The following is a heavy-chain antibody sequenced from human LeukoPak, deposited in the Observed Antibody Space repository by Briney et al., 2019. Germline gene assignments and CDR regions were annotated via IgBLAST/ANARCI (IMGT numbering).Heavy chain of an antibody. D-gene: IGHD6-6*01. J-gene: IGHJ4*02. CDR2: IYYSGST. Sequence: SETLSLTCTVSGGSISSGGYYWSWIRQHPGKGLEWIGYIYYSGSTYYNRSLKSRVTISVDTSKNQFSLKLSSVTAADTAVYYCARAEVEPLVIDYWAREPWSPSPQ. CDR1: GGSISSGGYY. V-gene: IGHV4-31*03. CDR3: ARAEVEPLVIDY.